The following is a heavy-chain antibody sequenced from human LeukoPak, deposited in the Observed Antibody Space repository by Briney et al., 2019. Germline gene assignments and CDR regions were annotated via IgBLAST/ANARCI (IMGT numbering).Heavy chain of an antibody. CDR3: ARSTTGSRGFGESPFDY. J-gene: IGHJ4*02. Sequence: GGSLRLSCAASGFTFSSYSMNWVRQAPGKGLEWVSYISSSSTIYYADSVKGRFTISRDNAKNSLYLQMNSLRAEDTAVYYCARSTTGSRGFGESPFDYWGQGTLVTVSS. CDR1: GFTFSSYS. CDR2: ISSSSTI. V-gene: IGHV3-48*04. D-gene: IGHD3-10*01.